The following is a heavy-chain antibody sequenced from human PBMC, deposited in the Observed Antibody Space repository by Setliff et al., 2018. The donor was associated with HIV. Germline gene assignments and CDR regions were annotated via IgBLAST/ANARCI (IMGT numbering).Heavy chain of an antibody. CDR2: IYYSGST. D-gene: IGHD4-17*01. CDR3: ARSLPGYGDYYFDY. J-gene: IGHJ4*02. Sequence: PSETLSLTCTVSGGSISIYYWSWIRQPPGKGLEWIGYIYYSGSTNYNSSLKSRVSISVDTSKNQFSLKLNSVTVADTAVYFCARSLPGYGDYYFDYWGQGTLVTVSS. V-gene: IGHV4-59*08. CDR1: GGSISIYY.